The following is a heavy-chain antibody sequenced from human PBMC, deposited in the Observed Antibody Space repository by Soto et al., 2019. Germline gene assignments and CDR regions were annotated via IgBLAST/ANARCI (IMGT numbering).Heavy chain of an antibody. V-gene: IGHV3-11*01. CDR1: GFTFSDYY. D-gene: IGHD3-22*01. CDR2: ISSSGSTI. J-gene: IGHJ6*02. Sequence: PGGSLRLSCAASGFTFSDYYMSWIRQAPGKGLEWVSYISSSGSTIYYADSVKGRFTISRDNAKNSLYLQMNSLRAEDTAVYYCARAHDSSGYYFYHYYYGMDVWGQGTTVTVSS. CDR3: ARAHDSSGYYFYHYYYGMDV.